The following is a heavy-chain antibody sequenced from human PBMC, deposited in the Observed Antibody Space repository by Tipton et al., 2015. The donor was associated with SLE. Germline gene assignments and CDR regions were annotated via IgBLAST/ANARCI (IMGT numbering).Heavy chain of an antibody. CDR2: IYTSGNT. J-gene: IGHJ4*02. CDR1: GGSILSGSYY. V-gene: IGHV4-61*09. CDR3: ARMGYGSGDY. Sequence: TLSLTCIVSGGSILSGSYYWGWIRQTGGEGLEWIGYIYTSGNTNYNPSLKSRVTMFVDTSKNQFFLRVSSVTAADTAEYYCARMGYGSGDYWGQGTLVTVSS. D-gene: IGHD3-10*01.